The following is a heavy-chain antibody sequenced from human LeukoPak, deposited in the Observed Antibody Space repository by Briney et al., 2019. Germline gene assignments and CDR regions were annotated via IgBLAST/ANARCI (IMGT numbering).Heavy chain of an antibody. D-gene: IGHD3-22*01. J-gene: IGHJ5*02. Sequence: ASVKVSCKASGYTFTGYYMHWVRHAPGQGLEWMGGINPNSGGTNYAQKFQGRVTMTRDTSISTAYMELSRLRSDDTAVYYCARGYMGYYYDSRGWFDPWGQGTLVTVSS. CDR1: GYTFTGYY. V-gene: IGHV1-2*02. CDR2: INPNSGGT. CDR3: ARGYMGYYYDSRGWFDP.